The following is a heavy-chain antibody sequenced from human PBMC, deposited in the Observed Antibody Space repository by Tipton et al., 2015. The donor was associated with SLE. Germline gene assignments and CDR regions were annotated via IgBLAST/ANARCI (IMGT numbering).Heavy chain of an antibody. CDR2: IYNSGSG. J-gene: IGHJ3*02. D-gene: IGHD3-22*01. CDR3: ARSDYYDSSGYSSYAFDS. V-gene: IGHV4-59*11. CDR1: GGSISSHY. Sequence: TLSLTCTVSGGSISSHYWSWIRQPPGKGLEWIGYIYNSGSGNYNPSLKSRVTISVDTSKNQFSLKLSSVSAADTAVYYCARSDYYDSSGYSSYAFDSWGQGTMVTVSS.